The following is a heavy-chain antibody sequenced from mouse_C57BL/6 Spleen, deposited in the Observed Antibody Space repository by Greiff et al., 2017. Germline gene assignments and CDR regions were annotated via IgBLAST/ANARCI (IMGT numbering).Heavy chain of an antibody. Sequence: QVQLQQPGAELVKPGASVKLSCKASGYTFTSYWMQWVKQRPGQGLEWIGEIDPSDSYTNYNQKFKGKATLTVDTSSSTAYMQLSSLTSEDSAVYYCARRGSSPDYYAMDYWGQGTSGTVSS. D-gene: IGHD1-1*01. J-gene: IGHJ4*01. CDR2: IDPSDSYT. CDR3: ARRGSSPDYYAMDY. V-gene: IGHV1-50*01. CDR1: GYTFTSYW.